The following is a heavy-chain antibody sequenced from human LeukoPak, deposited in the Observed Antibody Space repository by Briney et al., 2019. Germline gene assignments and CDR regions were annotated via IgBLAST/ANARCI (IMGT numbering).Heavy chain of an antibody. CDR1: GFIFNSAW. CDR3: AKIPGDYYMDV. V-gene: IGHV3-23*01. CDR2: ISGSGGST. D-gene: IGHD3-10*01. J-gene: IGHJ6*03. Sequence: PGGSLRLSCAASGFIFNSAWMSWVRQAPGKGLEWVSAISGSGGSTYYADSVKGRFTISRDNSKNTLYLQMNSLRAEDTAVYYCAKIPGDYYMDVWGKGTTVTVSS.